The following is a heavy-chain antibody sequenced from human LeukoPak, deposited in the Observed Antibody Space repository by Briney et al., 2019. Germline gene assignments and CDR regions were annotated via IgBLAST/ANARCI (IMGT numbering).Heavy chain of an antibody. J-gene: IGHJ5*02. V-gene: IGHV3-21*01. Sequence: GGSLRPSCAASGFTFSSYSMNWVRQAPGEGLEWVSSIISSSSYIYYADSVKGRFTISRDTAKNSLYLQLDSLRAEDSAVYYCARIPNSANFPNWFDPWGQGTLVTVSS. D-gene: IGHD4/OR15-4a*01. CDR2: IISSSSYI. CDR3: ARIPNSANFPNWFDP. CDR1: GFTFSSYS.